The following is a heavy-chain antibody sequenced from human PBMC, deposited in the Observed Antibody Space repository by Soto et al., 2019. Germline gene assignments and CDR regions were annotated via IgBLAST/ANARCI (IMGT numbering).Heavy chain of an antibody. CDR2: MNPNSGNT. D-gene: IGHD6-13*01. CDR3: ARAEIAAAAGDY. CDR1: GYTFTSYD. V-gene: IGHV1-8*01. Sequence: ASVKVSCKATGYTFTSYDINWVRQATGQGLEWMGWMNPNSGNTAYAQKFQGRVTMTRNTSISTAYMELSSLRYEDAAVYYCARAEIAAAAGDYWGQGTLVTVSS. J-gene: IGHJ4*02.